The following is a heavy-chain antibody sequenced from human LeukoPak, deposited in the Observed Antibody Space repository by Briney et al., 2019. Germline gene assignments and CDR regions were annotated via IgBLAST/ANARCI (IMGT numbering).Heavy chain of an antibody. D-gene: IGHD2-8*01. V-gene: IGHV4-34*01. Sequence: SETLSLTCAVYGGSFSGYYWSWIRQTPGKGLEWIGEINHSGSTNYNPSLKSRVTISVDTSKNQFSLNLSSVTAADTAIYYCARRVIMSAAGVLDTWLDPWGQGILVTVSS. J-gene: IGHJ5*02. CDR3: ARRVIMSAAGVLDTWLDP. CDR2: INHSGST. CDR1: GGSFSGYY.